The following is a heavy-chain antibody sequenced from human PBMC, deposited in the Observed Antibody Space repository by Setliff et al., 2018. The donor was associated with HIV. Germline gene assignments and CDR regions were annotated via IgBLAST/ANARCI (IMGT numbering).Heavy chain of an antibody. V-gene: IGHV4-34*01. Sequence: SETLSLTCAVYGGSLSGYFWSWVRQPPGKGLEWIGEITHSGSTNYNPSLKSRVTISVDTSKNQFSLKLTSVTAADTAVYYCARYSPRGYTLTGPYWGQGTLVTVSS. CDR2: ITHSGST. D-gene: IGHD6-25*01. CDR1: GGSLSGYF. J-gene: IGHJ4*02. CDR3: ARYSPRGYTLTGPY.